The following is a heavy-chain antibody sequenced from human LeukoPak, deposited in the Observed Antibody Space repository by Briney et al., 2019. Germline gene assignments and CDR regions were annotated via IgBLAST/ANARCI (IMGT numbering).Heavy chain of an antibody. CDR1: GYSISSGYL. Sequence: SETLSLTCTVSGYSISSGYLWGWIRQPPGKGLEWIGSTYHGGTTYSNPSLKSRVIISEDTSKNQFSLKLSSVTAADTAVYYCTRGSGDWTYYFDYWGQGTLVTVSS. CDR3: TRGSGDWTYYFDY. V-gene: IGHV4-38-2*02. J-gene: IGHJ4*02. D-gene: IGHD2-21*02. CDR2: TYHGGTT.